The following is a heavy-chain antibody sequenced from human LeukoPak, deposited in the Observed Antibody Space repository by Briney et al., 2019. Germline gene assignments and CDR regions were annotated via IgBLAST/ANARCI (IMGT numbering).Heavy chain of an antibody. CDR1: GGSISSSSYY. D-gene: IGHD3-22*01. CDR3: ARDRGYYDSSGYENWFDP. J-gene: IGHJ5*02. V-gene: IGHV4-39*07. CDR2: IYYSGST. Sequence: SETLSLTCTVSGGSISSSSYYRGWIRQPPGTGLEWIGSIYYSGSTYYNPSLRSRVTISVDTSKNQFSLKLSSVTAADTAVYYCARDRGYYDSSGYENWFDPWGQGTLVTVSS.